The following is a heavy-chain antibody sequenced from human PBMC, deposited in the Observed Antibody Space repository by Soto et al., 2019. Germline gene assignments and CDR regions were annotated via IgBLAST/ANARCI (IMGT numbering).Heavy chain of an antibody. D-gene: IGHD1-26*01. CDR2: IIPLFRTG. V-gene: IGHV1-69*01. J-gene: IGHJ4*02. CDR1: GGTFSNSA. Sequence: QVQLVQSGAAVMQPGSSVKVSCKASGGTFSNSAISWVRQAPGQGLEWMGGIIPLFRTGNYAQKFKGRVTISSDASTNAVYMELSSLRSDDTAVYYCARGGGDFDYWGQGTLVTVSS. CDR3: ARGGGDFDY.